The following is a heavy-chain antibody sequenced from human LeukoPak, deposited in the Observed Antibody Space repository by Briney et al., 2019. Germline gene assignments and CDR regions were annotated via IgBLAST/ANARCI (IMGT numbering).Heavy chain of an antibody. CDR2: ISSSSSYI. CDR1: GFTVSSYA. J-gene: IGHJ4*02. Sequence: GGSLRLSCAASGFTVSSYAMSWVRQAPGKGLEWVSSISSSSSYIYYADSVKGRFTISRDNAKNSLYLQMNSLRAEDTAVYYCASAVGAKGTLDYWGQGTLVTVSS. CDR3: ASAVGAKGTLDY. D-gene: IGHD1-26*01. V-gene: IGHV3-21*01.